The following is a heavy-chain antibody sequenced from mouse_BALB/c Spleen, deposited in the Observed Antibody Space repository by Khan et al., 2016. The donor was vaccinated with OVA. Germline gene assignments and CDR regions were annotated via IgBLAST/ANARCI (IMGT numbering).Heavy chain of an antibody. CDR2: ISSGGSYT. D-gene: IGHD2-3*01. CDR1: GFTFSSYG. J-gene: IGHJ4*01. CDR3: ARQPGYYEGSAMDY. Sequence: EVMLVESGGDLVKPGGSLKLSCAASGFTFSSYGMSWVRQTPDKRLEWVATISSGGSYTYYPDNLKGRFTISRDNAKNTLYLQMRSLKSEDTAMYYWARQPGYYEGSAMDYWGQGTSVTVSS. V-gene: IGHV5-6*01.